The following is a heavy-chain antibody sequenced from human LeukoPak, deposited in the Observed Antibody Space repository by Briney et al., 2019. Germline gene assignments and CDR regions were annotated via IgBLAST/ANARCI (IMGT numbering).Heavy chain of an antibody. D-gene: IGHD4-11*01. J-gene: IGHJ4*02. Sequence: GGSLRLSCAASGFTFRSYSMNWVRQAPGKGLEWVSSISSRSRHIYYAGSVKGRFTISRDDAGNLLSLQMNSLRAEDTAVYYCVRVLDTITTAFLVYWGQGTQVTVSS. CDR2: ISSRSRHI. CDR1: GFTFRSYS. CDR3: VRVLDTITTAFLVY. V-gene: IGHV3-21*06.